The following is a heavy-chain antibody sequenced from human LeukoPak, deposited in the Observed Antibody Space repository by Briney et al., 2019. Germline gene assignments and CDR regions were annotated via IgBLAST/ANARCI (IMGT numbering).Heavy chain of an antibody. CDR3: VRDGSGASFAY. Sequence: GGSLRLSCAASGFIFSSYWMYWVRQAPGKGLVWVSHINSDGSATTYADSVKGRFTISRDNAKNTLYLQMNSLRVEDTAVYYCVRDGSGASFAYWGQGTLVTVSS. J-gene: IGHJ4*02. CDR2: INSDGSAT. V-gene: IGHV3-74*01. CDR1: GFIFSSYW. D-gene: IGHD3-10*01.